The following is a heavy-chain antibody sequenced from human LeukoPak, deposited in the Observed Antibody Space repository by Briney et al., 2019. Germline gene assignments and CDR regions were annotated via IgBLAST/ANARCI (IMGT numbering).Heavy chain of an antibody. J-gene: IGHJ4*02. CDR1: GFTFSRYT. Sequence: GGSLRLSCAGSGFTFSRYTFNWVRQAPGRGLEWVSAISGDSKYIYYTDSVKGRFTISRDNAKNSVFLQMNSLRVEDTAVYYCARASDDYGDSADYWGQGTLVTVSS. CDR2: ISGDSKYI. V-gene: IGHV3-21*01. CDR3: ARASDDYGDSADY. D-gene: IGHD4-17*01.